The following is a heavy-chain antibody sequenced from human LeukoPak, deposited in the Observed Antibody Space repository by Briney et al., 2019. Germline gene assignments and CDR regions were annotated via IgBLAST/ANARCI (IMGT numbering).Heavy chain of an antibody. Sequence: SETVSLTCTVSAGSVSSGSYYWSWIRQPPGKGLEWIGYIYYSGSTTYNPSLKSRVTMSVDTSKNKFSLKLNSLTAADTAVYYCARVPISTTARGYFDYWGQGTLVTVSS. CDR2: IYYSGST. CDR3: ARVPISTTARGYFDY. CDR1: AGSVSSGSYY. D-gene: IGHD4-17*01. V-gene: IGHV4-61*01. J-gene: IGHJ4*01.